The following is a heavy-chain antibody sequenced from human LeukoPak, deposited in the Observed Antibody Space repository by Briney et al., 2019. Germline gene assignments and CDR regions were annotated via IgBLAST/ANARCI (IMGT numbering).Heavy chain of an antibody. V-gene: IGHV3-48*03. J-gene: IGHJ6*03. CDR1: GFTFSSCE. CDR3: ARDGAEYYYYMDV. Sequence: PGGSLRLSCAASGFTFSSCEMNWVRQAPGKGLEWVSYISSSGSTIYYADSVKGRFTISRDNAKNSLYLQMNSLRAEDTAVYYCARDGAEYYYYMDVWGKGTTVTVSS. CDR2: ISSSGSTI.